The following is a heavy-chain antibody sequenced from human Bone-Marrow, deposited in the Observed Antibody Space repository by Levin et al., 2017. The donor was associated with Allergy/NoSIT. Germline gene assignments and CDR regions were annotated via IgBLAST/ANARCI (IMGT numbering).Heavy chain of an antibody. J-gene: IGHJ4*02. V-gene: IGHV4-59*01. CDR2: IYYTGST. Sequence: PSETLSLTCTVSGGSISSYYWSWIRQSPGKGLEWIGYIYYTGSTTYNPSLKSRVTISVGTSKKQFSLKLTSVTAADTAVYYCARDSLLGVGNYYFDSWGQGTLVTVSS. CDR1: GGSISSYY. D-gene: IGHD1-26*01. CDR3: ARDSLLGVGNYYFDS.